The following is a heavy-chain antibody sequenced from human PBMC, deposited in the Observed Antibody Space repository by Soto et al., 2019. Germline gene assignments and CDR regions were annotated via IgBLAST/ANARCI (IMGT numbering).Heavy chain of an antibody. CDR3: ARDVLGGAYDFWH. Sequence: EVQLVASGGGLVQPGGCLRLSCAASGFSVSNFYMTWVRQAPGKGLEWVSVISSDGNTYYADSVKGRFTISRDSSKNTRYLAMNSLRAVDTAVYYCARDVLGGAYDFWHGGQGTLVTVSS. CDR1: GFSVSNFY. D-gene: IGHD3-3*01. J-gene: IGHJ4*02. CDR2: ISSDGNT. V-gene: IGHV3-66*01.